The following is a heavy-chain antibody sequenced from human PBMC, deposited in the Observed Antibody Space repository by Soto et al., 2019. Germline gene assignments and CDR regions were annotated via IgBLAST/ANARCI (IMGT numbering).Heavy chain of an antibody. Sequence: GGSLRLSCAASGFTFSSYGLSWIRLSPGKGLEWVSVISGGGDTTYYTPSVKGRFTISRDDFRNTLYLQMNSLRTEDTAIYYCAKLRDFVVLPAGILDYWGPGTLVT. D-gene: IGHD3-10*01. CDR2: ISGGGDTT. CDR3: AKLRDFVVLPAGILDY. J-gene: IGHJ4*02. CDR1: GFTFSSYG. V-gene: IGHV3-23*01.